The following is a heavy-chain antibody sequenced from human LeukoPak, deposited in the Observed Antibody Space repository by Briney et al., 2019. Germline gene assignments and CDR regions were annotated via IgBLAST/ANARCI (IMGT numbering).Heavy chain of an antibody. CDR3: AKYIVGNSDSY. D-gene: IGHD1-26*01. V-gene: IGHV3-23*01. CDR1: GSTFSSYA. CDR2: IAGSGATT. Sequence: GGSLRLSCVASGSTFSSYAMSWVRQAPGKGLEWVSTIAGSGATTYYADSVKGRFTISRDNSKNTLYLQMNSLRAEDTAVYYCAKYIVGNSDSYWGQGTLVTVSS. J-gene: IGHJ4*02.